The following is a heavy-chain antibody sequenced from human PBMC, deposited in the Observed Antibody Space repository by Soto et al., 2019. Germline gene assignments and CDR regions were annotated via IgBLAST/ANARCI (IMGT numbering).Heavy chain of an antibody. V-gene: IGHV1-3*01. Sequence: QVQLVQSGAEVKSPGASVKVSCKASGYDFIGHSMHWVRQAPGLGPEWVGWVAGVNVDTKYSEAFQGSFTLSRDTAATTGYMELASLRSEHAAVYYCARGIRWSGAGVYGRDCFDSWGRGTLVNVSS. J-gene: IGHJ4*02. CDR3: ARGIRWSGAGVYGRDCFDS. CDR1: GYDFIGHS. D-gene: IGHD3-16*01. CDR2: VAGVNVDT.